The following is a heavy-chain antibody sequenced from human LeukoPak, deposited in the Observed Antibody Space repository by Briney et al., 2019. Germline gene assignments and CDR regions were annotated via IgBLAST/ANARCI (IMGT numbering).Heavy chain of an antibody. D-gene: IGHD6-6*01. CDR1: GYSISSGYY. J-gene: IGHJ3*02. CDR2: IYHNGNT. V-gene: IGHV4-38-2*02. CDR3: AREYSSSSRAFDI. Sequence: PSETLSLTCAVSGYSISSGYYWGWIRQPPGKGLEWIGSIYHNGNTYYNPSLKSRVTISVDTSKSQFSLKLSSVTAADTAVSYCAREYSSSSRAFDIWGQGTMVTVSS.